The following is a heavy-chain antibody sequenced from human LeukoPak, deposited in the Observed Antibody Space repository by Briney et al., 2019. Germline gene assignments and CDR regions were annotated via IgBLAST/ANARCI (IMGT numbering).Heavy chain of an antibody. D-gene: IGHD1-26*01. CDR1: GSSISTYY. CDR2: VYDSGTT. Sequence: PSETLSLTCSVSGSSISTYYWSWIRQTPGKGQEWIGYVYDSGTTNYNPSLKGRVTISSDTSKNQFSLNLRSVNAADTAIYYCARHGGSLGYFDYWGQGTLVTVSS. V-gene: IGHV4-59*08. J-gene: IGHJ4*02. CDR3: ARHGGSLGYFDY.